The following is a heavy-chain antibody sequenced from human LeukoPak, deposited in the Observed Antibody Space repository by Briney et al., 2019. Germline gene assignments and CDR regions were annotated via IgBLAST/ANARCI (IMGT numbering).Heavy chain of an antibody. Sequence: SETLSLNCAVYGGSFSGYYWTWIRHPPGKGLEWIGEINHSGSTNYNPSLKSRVTISVDTSKNQFSLKLSSVTAADTAVYYCASGGWYRGYWGQGTLVTVSS. V-gene: IGHV4-34*01. D-gene: IGHD6-19*01. CDR1: GGSFSGYY. CDR3: ASGGWYRGY. J-gene: IGHJ4*02. CDR2: INHSGST.